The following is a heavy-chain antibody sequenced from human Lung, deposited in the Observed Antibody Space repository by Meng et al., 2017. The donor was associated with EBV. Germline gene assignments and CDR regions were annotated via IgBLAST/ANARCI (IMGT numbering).Heavy chain of an antibody. CDR2: IIPILGIA. J-gene: IGHJ4*02. V-gene: IGHV1-69*10. Sequence: QGQLVQYGAGVKKPGSSVKVSCKASGGTFSSYAISWVRQAPGQGLEWMGGIIPILGIANYAQKFQGRVTITADKSTSTAYMELSSLRSEDTAVYYCARDQIAAAGNWPSDYWGQGTLVTVSS. D-gene: IGHD6-13*01. CDR3: ARDQIAAAGNWPSDY. CDR1: GGTFSSYA.